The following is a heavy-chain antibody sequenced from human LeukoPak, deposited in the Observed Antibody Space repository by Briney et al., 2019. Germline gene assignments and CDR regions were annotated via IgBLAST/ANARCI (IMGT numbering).Heavy chain of an antibody. Sequence: GASVKVSCKASGYTFTSYDINWVRQATGQGLEWMGWMNPNSGDTGYAQKFQGRVTMTRNTSISTAYMELSSLRSEDTAVYYCARGPYCSSTSCYRRGAFDIWGQGTMVTVSS. V-gene: IGHV1-8*01. CDR3: ARGPYCSSTSCYRRGAFDI. J-gene: IGHJ3*02. CDR2: MNPNSGDT. CDR1: GYTFTSYD. D-gene: IGHD2-2*02.